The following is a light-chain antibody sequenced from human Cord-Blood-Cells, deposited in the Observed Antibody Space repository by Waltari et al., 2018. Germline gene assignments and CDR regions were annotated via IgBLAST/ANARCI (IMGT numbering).Light chain of an antibody. CDR2: DVR. J-gene: IGLJ3*02. V-gene: IGLV2-14*01. CDR1: SRDVGGYTS. CDR3: SSYTSSSTLV. Sequence: QSALTQPASVSGSPGQSITISCTGTSRDVGGYTSFYWYQQHPGKAPKLMIYDVRNRPSGVSNRFSGSKSGNTASLTISGLQAEDEADYYCSSYTSSSTLVFGGGTKLTVL.